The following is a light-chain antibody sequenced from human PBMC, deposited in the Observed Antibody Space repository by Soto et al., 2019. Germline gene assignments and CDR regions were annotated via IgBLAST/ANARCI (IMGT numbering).Light chain of an antibody. Sequence: QSALTQPASVSGSPGQSITISCTGTSSDVGGYNYVSWYQQHPAKVPKLMIYDVSNRPSGGSDRFSGSKSGNTASLTISGLQAEDEADYYCYSYTTSSTYVFGTGTKVTVL. J-gene: IGLJ1*01. CDR2: DVS. V-gene: IGLV2-14*01. CDR3: YSYTTSSTYV. CDR1: SSDVGGYNY.